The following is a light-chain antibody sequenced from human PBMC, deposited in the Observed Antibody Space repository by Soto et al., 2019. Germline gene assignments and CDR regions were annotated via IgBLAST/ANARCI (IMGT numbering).Light chain of an antibody. CDR1: QGISSY. V-gene: IGKV1-9*01. CDR3: QQLNTYPFT. CDR2: GAS. Sequence: IQLTQSPSSLSASVGDRVTITCRASQGISSYLDWYQQKPGKAPKLLIYGASTLEGGVPFRFSGSGSGTDFTLIISSVQPEDFATYYCQQLNTYPFTFGQGTRLEIK. J-gene: IGKJ5*01.